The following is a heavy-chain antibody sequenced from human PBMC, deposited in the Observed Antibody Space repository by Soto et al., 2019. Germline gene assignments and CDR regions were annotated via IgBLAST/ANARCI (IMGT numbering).Heavy chain of an antibody. CDR2: IYYSGST. CDR3: ARGKFPFTFDY. V-gene: IGHV4-59*01. Sequence: HVQLQESGPGLVKPSETLSLTCTVSGGSISTYYWSWIRQPPGKGLEWIGYIYYSGSTNYNPSLKSRVTISEDASKNRFSLELSSVTAADTAVYYCARGKFPFTFDYWGQGTLVAVSS. D-gene: IGHD3-10*01. CDR1: GGSISTYY. J-gene: IGHJ4*02.